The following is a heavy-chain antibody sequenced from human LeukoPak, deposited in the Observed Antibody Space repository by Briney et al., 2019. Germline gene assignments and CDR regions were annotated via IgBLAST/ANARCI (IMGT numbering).Heavy chain of an antibody. CDR1: GYTLTELS. V-gene: IGHV1-18*01. J-gene: IGHJ4*02. Sequence: GASVKVSCKVSGYTLTELSIHWVRQAPGQGLEWMGWISAYNGNTNYAQKLQGRVTMTTDTSTSTAYMELRSLRSDDTAVYYCARGGRDYFDYWGQGTLVTVSS. CDR2: ISAYNGNT. D-gene: IGHD3/OR15-3a*01. CDR3: ARGGRDYFDY.